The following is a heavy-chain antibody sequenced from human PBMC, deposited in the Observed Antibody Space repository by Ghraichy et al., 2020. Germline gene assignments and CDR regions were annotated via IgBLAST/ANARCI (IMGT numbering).Heavy chain of an antibody. CDR2: ISWNSDIL. V-gene: IGHV3-9*01. D-gene: IGHD3-22*01. CDR3: AKDSYHYESSGYLMDFDS. Sequence: GGSLRLSCAASGFTFDDYAMHWVRQAPGKGLEWVSGISWNSDILGYADSVKGRFTISRDNAKNSLYLQMNSLRAEDTALYYCAKDSYHYESSGYLMDFDSWGQGTVVTVSS. J-gene: IGHJ4*01. CDR1: GFTFDDYA.